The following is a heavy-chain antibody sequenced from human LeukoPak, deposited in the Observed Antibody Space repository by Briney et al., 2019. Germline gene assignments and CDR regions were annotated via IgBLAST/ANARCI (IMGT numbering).Heavy chain of an antibody. V-gene: IGHV3-74*01. Sequence: PGGSLRLSCAASGFTFSSYWMHWVRQAPGQGRVWVSRINTDGSSTSYADSVKGRFTISRDNAKNTLYLQMNSLRAEDTAVYYCASSEAPVDIWGQGTMVTVSS. D-gene: IGHD4-17*01. CDR3: ASSEAPVDI. J-gene: IGHJ3*02. CDR2: INTDGSST. CDR1: GFTFSSYW.